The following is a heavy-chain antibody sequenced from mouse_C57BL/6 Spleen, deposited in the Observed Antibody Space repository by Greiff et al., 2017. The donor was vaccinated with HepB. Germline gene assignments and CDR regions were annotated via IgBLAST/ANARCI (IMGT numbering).Heavy chain of an antibody. V-gene: IGHV1-55*01. D-gene: IGHD1-1*01. CDR1: GYTFTSYW. Sequence: QVQLQQPGAELVKPGASVKMSCKASGYTFTSYWITWVKQRPGQGLEWIGDIYPGSGSTNYNEKFKSKATLTVDTSSSTAYMQLSSLTSEDSAVYCCARSGNYYGSSYAFAYWGQGTLVTVSA. CDR2: IYPGSGST. CDR3: ARSGNYYGSSYAFAY. J-gene: IGHJ3*01.